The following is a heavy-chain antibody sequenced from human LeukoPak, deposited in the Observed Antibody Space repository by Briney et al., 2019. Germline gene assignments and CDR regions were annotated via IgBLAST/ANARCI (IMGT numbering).Heavy chain of an antibody. CDR2: ISCGGDHT. CDR1: GFTFNNYS. J-gene: IGHJ6*03. V-gene: IGHV3-23*01. Sequence: GGSLRLSCASSGFTFNNYSMNWVRQAPGKGREWVSTISCGGDHTNYADSVKERFTISRENSRARLYLQMNRPRVEDTAISYCAKAAGMVISFSSCYMDVWGKGTPVTVSS. D-gene: IGHD3-3*01. CDR3: AKAAGMVISFSSCYMDV.